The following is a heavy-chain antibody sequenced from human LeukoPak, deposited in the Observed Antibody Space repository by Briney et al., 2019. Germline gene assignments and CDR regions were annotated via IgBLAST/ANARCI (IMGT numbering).Heavy chain of an antibody. J-gene: IGHJ5*01. CDR3: ARDPRDTGGSYDS. CDR1: GYTFTGYY. V-gene: IGHV1-2*02. D-gene: IGHD2-8*02. Sequence: GASVKVSCKASGYTFTGYYMHWVRQAPGQGLEWMGWINPNSGGTNYAQKFQGRLTMTRDTSISTAYMEVSSLKSDDTAVYYCARDPRDTGGSYDSWGQGTLLTVSS. CDR2: INPNSGGT.